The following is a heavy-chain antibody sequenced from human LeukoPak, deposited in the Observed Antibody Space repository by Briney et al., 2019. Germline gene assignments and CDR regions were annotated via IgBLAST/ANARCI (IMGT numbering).Heavy chain of an antibody. Sequence: GGSLTLSCAASGCTFSSYCMSWVRQAPGKGLEWVANIKQDGSERYYVDSVNGRFTIPRDNAKNSLYLQMNSLRAEDTAVYYCARGPSGGNGFSYWGQGTLVTVSS. CDR3: ARGPSGGNGFSY. CDR2: IKQDGSER. V-gene: IGHV3-7*04. CDR1: GCTFSSYC. J-gene: IGHJ4*02. D-gene: IGHD2-15*01.